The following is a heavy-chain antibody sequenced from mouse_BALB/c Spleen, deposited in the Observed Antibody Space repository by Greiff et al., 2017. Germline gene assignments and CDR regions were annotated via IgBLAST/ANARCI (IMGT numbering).Heavy chain of an antibody. CDR2: IYPGGGYT. J-gene: IGHJ4*01. V-gene: IGHV1-63*02. CDR3: ARWGNGHYAMDY. CDR1: GYTFTNYW. Sequence: QVQLQQSGAELVRPGTSVKISCKASGYTFTNYWLGWVKQRPGHGLEWIGDIYPGGGYTNYNEKFKGKATLTADTSSSTAYMQLSSLTSEDSAVYFCARWGNGHYAMDYWGQGTSVTVSA.